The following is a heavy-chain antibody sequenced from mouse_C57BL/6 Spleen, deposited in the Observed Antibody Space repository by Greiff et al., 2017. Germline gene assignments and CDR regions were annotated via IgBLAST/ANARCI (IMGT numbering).Heavy chain of an antibody. Sequence: EVKLQESGPELVKPGASVKMSCKASGYTFTDYNMHWVKQSHGKSLEWIGYINPNNGGTSYNQKFKGKATLTVNKSSSTAYMELRSLTSEDSAVYYCARGSITTVVAPGGFAYWGQGTLVTVAA. CDR1: GYTFTDYN. D-gene: IGHD1-1*01. J-gene: IGHJ3*01. CDR3: ARGSITTVVAPGGFAY. CDR2: INPNNGGT. V-gene: IGHV1-22*01.